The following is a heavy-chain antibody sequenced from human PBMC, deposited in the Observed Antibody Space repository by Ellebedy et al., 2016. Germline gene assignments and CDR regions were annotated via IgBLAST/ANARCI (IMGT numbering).Heavy chain of an antibody. CDR2: IIPILGIA. CDR1: GGTFSSYA. CDR3: ATAASGSYHY. V-gene: IGHV1-69*04. D-gene: IGHD1-26*01. Sequence: SVKVSXXASGGTFSSYAISWVRQAPGQGLEWMGRIIPILGIANYAQKFQGRVTITANKSTSTAYMELSSLRSEDTAVYYCATAASGSYHYWGQGTLVTVSS. J-gene: IGHJ4*02.